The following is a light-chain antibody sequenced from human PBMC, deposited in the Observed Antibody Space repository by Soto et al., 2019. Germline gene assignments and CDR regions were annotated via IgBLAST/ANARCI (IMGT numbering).Light chain of an antibody. V-gene: IGKV1-39*01. CDR1: QSIRSY. CDR2: AAS. Sequence: DIQMTQSPSSLSASVGDRVTITCRASQSIRSYLNWYQQKPGKAPKLLIYAASRLQSGVPSRFSGTGSWTDFNPTISSLQPKDLAQDDYQQNYNSTRTFGHGTKVEIK. CDR3: QQNYNSTRT. J-gene: IGKJ1*01.